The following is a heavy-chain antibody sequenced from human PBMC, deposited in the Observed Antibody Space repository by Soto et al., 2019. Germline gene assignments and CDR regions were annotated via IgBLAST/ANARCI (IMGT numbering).Heavy chain of an antibody. V-gene: IGHV4-59*01. CDR2: IYYSGST. D-gene: IGHD2-15*01. CDR3: ARDPDYCSGGSCPRGRGNQLAFDI. Sequence: ASETLSLTCTVSGGSISSYYWSWIRQPPGKGLEWIGYIYYSGSTNYNPSLKSRVTISVDTSKNQFSLKLSSVTAADTAVYYCARDPDYCSGGSCPRGRGNQLAFDIWGQGTMVTVSS. CDR1: GGSISSYY. J-gene: IGHJ3*02.